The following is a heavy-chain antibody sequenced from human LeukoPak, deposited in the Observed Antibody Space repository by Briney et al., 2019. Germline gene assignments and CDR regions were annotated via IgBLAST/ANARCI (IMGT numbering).Heavy chain of an antibody. V-gene: IGHV3-23*01. Sequence: PGGSLRLSCAASGFTFSDYDMTWVRQAPGKGLEWVSSIRGSGGTTFYADSVKGRFTISRDNSKDTLFLHMNSLRVEDTAVYYCAKAPAAATKYYYGMDVWGQGTTVTVSS. J-gene: IGHJ6*02. CDR1: GFTFSDYD. D-gene: IGHD6-13*01. CDR2: IRGSGGTT. CDR3: AKAPAAATKYYYGMDV.